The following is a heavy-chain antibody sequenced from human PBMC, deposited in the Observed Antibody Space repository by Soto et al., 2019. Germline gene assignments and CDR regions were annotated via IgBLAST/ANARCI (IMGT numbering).Heavy chain of an antibody. D-gene: IGHD3-10*01. V-gene: IGHV4-39*01. J-gene: IGHJ4*02. Sequence: HLQLQESGPGLVKPSETLSLTCTVSDDSITSGAYYWGWIRQPPGKGLEWIGTIQYRGSSYYNLSIKSRVSMSLDTSKNPYSLGLSSVTAADTAVYFCARMFWFGALLFDYWGPGTLVTVSS. CDR3: ARMFWFGALLFDY. CDR2: IQYRGSS. CDR1: DDSITSGAYY.